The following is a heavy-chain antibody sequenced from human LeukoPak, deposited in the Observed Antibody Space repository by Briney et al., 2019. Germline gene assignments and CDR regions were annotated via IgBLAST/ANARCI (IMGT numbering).Heavy chain of an antibody. CDR1: GGSISSGGYT. CDR3: AREGRDSSWYLGDALDI. CDR2: IYYSGST. J-gene: IGHJ3*02. Sequence: PSETLSLTCTVSGGSISSGGYTWSWIRQHPGKGLEWIGYIYYSGSTYYNPSLKSRVTISVDTSKNQFSLKLSSVTAADTAVYYCAREGRDSSWYLGDALDIWGQGTMVTVSS. D-gene: IGHD6-13*01. V-gene: IGHV4-31*03.